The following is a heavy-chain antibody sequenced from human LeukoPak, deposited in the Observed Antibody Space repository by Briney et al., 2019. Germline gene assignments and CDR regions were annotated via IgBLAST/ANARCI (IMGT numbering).Heavy chain of an antibody. D-gene: IGHD6-13*01. CDR3: ARGGSSTNYYYYGMDV. Sequence: ASVNVSCKASGYNFTSYAMHWVRQAPGQRLEWMGWISAYNGNTNYAQKLQGRVTMTTDTSTSTAYMELRSLRSDDTAVYYCARGGSSTNYYYYGMDVWGQGTTVTVSS. V-gene: IGHV1-18*01. CDR2: ISAYNGNT. J-gene: IGHJ6*02. CDR1: GYNFTSYA.